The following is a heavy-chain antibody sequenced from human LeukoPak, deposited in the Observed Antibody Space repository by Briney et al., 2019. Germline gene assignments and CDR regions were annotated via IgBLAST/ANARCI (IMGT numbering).Heavy chain of an antibody. Sequence: PSETLSLTCTVSGGSISSYYWSWIRQPPGKGLEWIGYIYYSGSTNYNPSLKSRVTISVETSKNQFSLKLSSVTAADTAVYYCARAEGGYSSGWFDYWGQGTLVTVYS. J-gene: IGHJ4*02. V-gene: IGHV4-59*01. CDR2: IYYSGST. CDR3: ARAEGGYSSGWFDY. D-gene: IGHD6-19*01. CDR1: GGSISSYY.